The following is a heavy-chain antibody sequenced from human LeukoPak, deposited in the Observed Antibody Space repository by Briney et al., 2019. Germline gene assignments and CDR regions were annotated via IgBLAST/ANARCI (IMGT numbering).Heavy chain of an antibody. J-gene: IGHJ5*02. CDR2: IYYSGST. CDR3: ARHGLRYCSSTSCYPLNWFDP. CDR1: GGSISSSSYY. D-gene: IGHD2-2*01. Sequence: SETLSLTCTVSGGSISSSSYYWGWIRQPPGKGLEWIGSIYYSGSTYYNPSLKSRVTISVDTSKNQFSLKLSSVTAADTAVYYCARHGLRYCSSTSCYPLNWFDPSGQGTLVTVSS. V-gene: IGHV4-39*01.